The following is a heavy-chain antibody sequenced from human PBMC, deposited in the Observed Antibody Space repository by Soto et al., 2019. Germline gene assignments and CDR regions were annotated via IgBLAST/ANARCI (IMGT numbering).Heavy chain of an antibody. CDR3: ASASSTSWLYYFDY. V-gene: IGHV1-69*06. CDR2: IIPIFGTA. CDR1: GGTFSSYA. J-gene: IGHJ4*02. Sequence: SVKVSCKASGGTFSSYAISWVRQAPGQGLEWMGGIIPIFGTANYAQKFQGRVTITADKSTSTTYMELSSLRSEDTALYFCASASSTSWLYYFDYWGQGTRVTVSS. D-gene: IGHD2-2*01.